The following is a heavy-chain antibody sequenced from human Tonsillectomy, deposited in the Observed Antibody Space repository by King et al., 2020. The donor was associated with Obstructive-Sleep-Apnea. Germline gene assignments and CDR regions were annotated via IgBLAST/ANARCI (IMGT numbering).Heavy chain of an antibody. J-gene: IGHJ4*02. D-gene: IGHD4-17*01. CDR1: GFTFRSYS. V-gene: IGHV3-48*04. CDR3: ARDPGDYGDVRNDY. CDR2: ITSSSSTI. Sequence: EVQLVESGGGLVQPGGSLRLSCAASGFTFRSYSMNWARQAPGKGLEWVSYITSSSSTIYYADSVKGRFTISRDNAKNSLYLQMNSLRAEDTAVYYCARDPGDYGDVRNDYWGQGTLVTVSS.